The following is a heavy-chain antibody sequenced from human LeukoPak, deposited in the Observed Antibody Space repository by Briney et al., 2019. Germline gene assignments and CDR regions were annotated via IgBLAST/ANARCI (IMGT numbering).Heavy chain of an antibody. CDR3: ARDGPAQMVDLDY. J-gene: IGHJ4*02. D-gene: IGHD3-10*01. Sequence: SVKVSCKSSGYTFSGTGWYLSWLRQAPGQGLECMGWIHPNNGDTAYAQKFEGRVAMTRDTSISTAYMELRRLRPDDTAVYFCARDGPAQMVDLDYWGQGTLVTVSS. V-gene: IGHV1-2*02. CDR1: GYTFSGTGWY. CDR2: IHPNNGDT.